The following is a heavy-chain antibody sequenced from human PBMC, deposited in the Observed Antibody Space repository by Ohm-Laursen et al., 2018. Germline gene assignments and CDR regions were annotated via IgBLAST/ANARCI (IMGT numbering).Heavy chain of an antibody. CDR1: GFTFSNYE. D-gene: IGHD2-15*01. CDR3: VRDPSGWGLDV. Sequence: SLRLSCTASGFTFSNYEMNWVRQAPGKGLEWVSYISSGGINMYYADSVRGRFTISRDNARKSLFLQMNSLRAEDTAVYYCVRDPSGWGLDVWGQGTTVTVSS. V-gene: IGHV3-48*03. CDR2: ISSGGINM. J-gene: IGHJ6*02.